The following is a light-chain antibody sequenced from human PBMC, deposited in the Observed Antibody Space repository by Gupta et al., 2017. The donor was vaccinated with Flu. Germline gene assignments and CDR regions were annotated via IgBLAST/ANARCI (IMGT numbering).Light chain of an antibody. Sequence: SVLTQPPSASGTPGQRVTISCSGSSSNIGNNYIYWYQQFPGTAPKVVIYRNDQRPSGVPDRFTGSKSGTSASLAIGRLRPEDEADYYCAAWDDSRSAWVFGGGIKLTV. CDR3: AAWDDSRSAWV. CDR1: SSNIGNNY. V-gene: IGLV1-47*01. CDR2: RND. J-gene: IGLJ3*02.